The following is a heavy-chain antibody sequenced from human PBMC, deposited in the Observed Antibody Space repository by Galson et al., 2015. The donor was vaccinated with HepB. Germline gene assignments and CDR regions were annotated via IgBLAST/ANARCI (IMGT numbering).Heavy chain of an antibody. J-gene: IGHJ6*03. CDR1: GFTFSRYW. V-gene: IGHV3-7*01. D-gene: IGHD4-17*01. CDR3: ARVDYGDYVVRYYYYYMDV. Sequence: SLRLSCAASGFTFSRYWMTWVRQAPGKGLEWVANINQDGSEKNYVDSVKGRFTISRDTAKNSLYLQMNSLRAEDTAVYYCARVDYGDYVVRYYYYYMDVWGKGTTVTVSS. CDR2: INQDGSEK.